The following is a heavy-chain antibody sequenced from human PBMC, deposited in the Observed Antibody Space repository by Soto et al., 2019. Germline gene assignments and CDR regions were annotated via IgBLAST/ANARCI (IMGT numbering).Heavy chain of an antibody. Sequence: SETLSLTCAVYGESFSGYYWSWIRQPPGKGLEWIGEINHSGSTNYNPSLKSRVTISVDTSKNQFSLKLSSVTAADTAVYYCARGLGVAAAGTGDRWFDPWGQGTLVTVSS. CDR1: GESFSGYY. D-gene: IGHD6-13*01. J-gene: IGHJ5*02. CDR3: ARGLGVAAAGTGDRWFDP. CDR2: INHSGST. V-gene: IGHV4-34*01.